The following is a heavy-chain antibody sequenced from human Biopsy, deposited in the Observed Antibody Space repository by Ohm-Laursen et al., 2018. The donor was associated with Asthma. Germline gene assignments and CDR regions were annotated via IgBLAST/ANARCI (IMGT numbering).Heavy chain of an antibody. Sequence: SSVKVSCNSLGGTFNTYVIGWVRQAPGQGLEWMGGINSVFGTTTYPQKFQDRVTITADDSTSTVYMELSSLRSEDTAVYYCARRAGSCISRTCYSLDFWGQGTLVTVSS. CDR1: GGTFNTYV. CDR3: ARRAGSCISRTCYSLDF. D-gene: IGHD2-2*01. CDR2: INSVFGTT. J-gene: IGHJ4*02. V-gene: IGHV1-69*01.